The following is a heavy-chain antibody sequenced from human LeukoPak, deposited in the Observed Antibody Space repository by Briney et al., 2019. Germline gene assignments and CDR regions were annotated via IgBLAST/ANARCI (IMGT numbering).Heavy chain of an antibody. CDR2: IYYSGST. CDR1: GGSISSYY. D-gene: IGHD3-22*01. J-gene: IGHJ4*02. V-gene: IGHV4-59*12. Sequence: PSETLSLTCTVSGGSISSYYWSWIRQPPGKGLEWIGYIYYSGSTNYNPSLKSRVTISVDTSKNQFSLKLSSVTAADTAVYYCAREVDYYDSSGGLGYWGQGTLVTVSS. CDR3: AREVDYYDSSGGLGY.